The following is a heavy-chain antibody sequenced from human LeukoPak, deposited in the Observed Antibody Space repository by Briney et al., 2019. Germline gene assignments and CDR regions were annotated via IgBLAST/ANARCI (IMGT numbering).Heavy chain of an antibody. CDR3: TTPLVRYSSSSEEFDY. CDR2: ISSSGSTI. Sequence: GGSLRLSCAASGFTFSDYYMSWIRQAPGKGLEWISYISSSGSTIYYADSVKGRFTISRDNAKNSLYLQMNSLRAEDTAVYYCTTPLVRYSSSSEEFDYWGQGTLVTVSS. D-gene: IGHD6-6*01. CDR1: GFTFSDYY. V-gene: IGHV3-11*04. J-gene: IGHJ4*02.